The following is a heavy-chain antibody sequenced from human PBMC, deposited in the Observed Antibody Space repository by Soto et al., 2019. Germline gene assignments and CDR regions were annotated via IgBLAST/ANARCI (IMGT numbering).Heavy chain of an antibody. D-gene: IGHD3-16*02. CDR2: IYYSGST. J-gene: IGHJ4*02. V-gene: IGHV4-30-4*01. CDR1: GGSISSGDYY. CDR3: ASSPTPAFGGVIEADYYFDY. Sequence: QVQLQESGPGLVKPSQTLSLTCTVSGGSISSGDYYWSWIRQPPGKGLEWIGYIYYSGSTYYNPSLRSRVTISVDPSKNQFSLKLSSVTAADTAVYYCASSPTPAFGGVIEADYYFDYWGQGTLVTVSS.